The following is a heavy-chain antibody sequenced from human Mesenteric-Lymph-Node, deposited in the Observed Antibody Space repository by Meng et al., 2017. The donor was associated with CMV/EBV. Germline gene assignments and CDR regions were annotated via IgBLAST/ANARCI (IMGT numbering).Heavy chain of an antibody. D-gene: IGHD2-21*01. V-gene: IGHV1-2*02. Sequence: ASVKVSCKASGYTFTGYYMHWVRQAPGQGLEWMGWINPNSRGTNYAQKFLGRVTMTRDTSITTAYMELTNLRSDDTAVYYCARHSVDVRGGVVYGMDVWGQGTTVTVSS. CDR2: INPNSRGT. CDR3: ARHSVDVRGGVVYGMDV. CDR1: GYTFTGYY. J-gene: IGHJ6*02.